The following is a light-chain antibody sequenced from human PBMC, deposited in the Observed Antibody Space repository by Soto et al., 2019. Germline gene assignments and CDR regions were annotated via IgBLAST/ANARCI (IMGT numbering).Light chain of an antibody. CDR3: CSYACTVAYV. CDR1: SSDVGGYNY. Sequence: QSVLTQPASVSGSPGQSITISCTGTSSDVGGYNYVSWYQHHPGKAPKLIIYDVTNRPSGISNRFSGSKSGDTASLTISGLQHEDEADYFCCSYACTVAYVFGTGTKVXVL. CDR2: DVT. V-gene: IGLV2-14*03. J-gene: IGLJ1*01.